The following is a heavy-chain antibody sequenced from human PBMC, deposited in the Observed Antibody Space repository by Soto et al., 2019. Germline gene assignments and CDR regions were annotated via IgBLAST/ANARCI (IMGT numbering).Heavy chain of an antibody. CDR2: IYYSGST. Sequence: LSLTCTVSGGSISSGGYYWSWIRQHPGKGLEWIGYIYYSGSTYYNPSLKSRVTISVDTSKNQFSLKLSSVTAADTAVYYCARQRRIPTLSYYYGMDVWGQGTTVTVSS. V-gene: IGHV4-31*03. CDR1: GGSISSGGYY. D-gene: IGHD4-17*01. J-gene: IGHJ6*02. CDR3: ARQRRIPTLSYYYGMDV.